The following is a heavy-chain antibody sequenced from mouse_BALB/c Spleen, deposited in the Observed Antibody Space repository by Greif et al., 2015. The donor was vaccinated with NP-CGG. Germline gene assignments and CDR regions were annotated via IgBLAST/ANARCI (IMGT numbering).Heavy chain of an antibody. Sequence: EVQGVESGGGLVKPGGSLKLSCAASGFTFSSYAMSWVRQTPEKRLEWVATISSGGSYTYYPDSVKGRFTISRDNAKNTLYLQMSSLRSEDTAMYYCARGIEYGNYVAYFDVWGAGTTVTVSS. CDR3: ARGIEYGNYVAYFDV. CDR1: GFTFSSYA. CDR2: ISSGGSYT. J-gene: IGHJ1*01. V-gene: IGHV5-9-3*01. D-gene: IGHD2-10*02.